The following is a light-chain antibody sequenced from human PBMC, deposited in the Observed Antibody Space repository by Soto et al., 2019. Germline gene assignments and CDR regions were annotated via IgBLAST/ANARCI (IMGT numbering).Light chain of an antibody. CDR1: QSVSSN. J-gene: IGKJ1*01. Sequence: EIVLTPSSGTLSLYPGERATLSCRASQSVSSNLAWYQQKPGQAPRLLIYGASSRATGIPVRFSGSGSGTEFTLTISSLQSEDFAVYYCQQYNSWPRTFGQGTKVDIK. V-gene: IGKV3-15*01. CDR3: QQYNSWPRT. CDR2: GAS.